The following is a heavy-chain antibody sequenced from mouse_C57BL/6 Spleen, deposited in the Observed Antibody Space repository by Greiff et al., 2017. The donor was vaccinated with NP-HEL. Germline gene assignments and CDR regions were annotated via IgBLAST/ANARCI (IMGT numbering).Heavy chain of an antibody. V-gene: IGHV1-15*01. CDR1: GYTFTDYE. Sequence: VQGVESGAELVRPGASVTLSCKASGYTFTDYEMHWVKQTPVHGLEWIGAIDPETGGTAYNQKFKGKAILTADKSSSTAYMELRSLTSEDSAVYYCTRLYDGYYFDYWGQGTTLTVSS. D-gene: IGHD2-3*01. J-gene: IGHJ2*01. CDR2: IDPETGGT. CDR3: TRLYDGYYFDY.